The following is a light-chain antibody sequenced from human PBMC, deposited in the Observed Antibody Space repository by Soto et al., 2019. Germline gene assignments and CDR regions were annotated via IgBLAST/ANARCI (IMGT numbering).Light chain of an antibody. CDR3: QQSYNSPWT. J-gene: IGKJ1*01. CDR2: AAS. Sequence: DIQMTQSPSSLSASVGDRVTITCRASQSISSYLNWYQQKPGKAPKLLIYAASSLQSGVSSRFSGSGSGTDFTLAISSLQPEDFATYYCQQSYNSPWTFGHGTKVE. V-gene: IGKV1-39*01. CDR1: QSISSY.